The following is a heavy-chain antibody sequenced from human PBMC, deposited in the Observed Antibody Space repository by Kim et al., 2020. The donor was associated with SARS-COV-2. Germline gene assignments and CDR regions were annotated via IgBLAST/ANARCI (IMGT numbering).Heavy chain of an antibody. CDR1: GFTFMNFD. Sequence: GGSLRLSCVASGFTFMNFDMHWVRQAPGKGLEWVAAISYDEGNKYYADSVKGRFTISRDNSENTLYLQMNSLRPEDTAVYYCAKDKLFYNYYYIDLWGKGTTVTVSS. V-gene: IGHV3-30*18. J-gene: IGHJ6*03. CDR2: ISYDEGNK. CDR3: AKDKLFYNYYYIDL.